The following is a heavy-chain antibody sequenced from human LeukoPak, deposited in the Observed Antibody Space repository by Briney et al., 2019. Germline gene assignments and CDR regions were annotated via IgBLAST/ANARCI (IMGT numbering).Heavy chain of an antibody. CDR1: GITFSTYD. J-gene: IGHJ4*02. CDR3: ARVSWFHVSSGSDY. V-gene: IGHV3-23*01. Sequence: GGSLRLSCAASGITFSTYDMSWVRQAPGKGLEWVSASSGSGGSTYYADSVKGRFTISRDNSKNTLYLQMNSLRAEDTAVYYCARVSWFHVSSGSDYWGQGTLVTVSS. D-gene: IGHD6-19*01. CDR2: SSGSGGST.